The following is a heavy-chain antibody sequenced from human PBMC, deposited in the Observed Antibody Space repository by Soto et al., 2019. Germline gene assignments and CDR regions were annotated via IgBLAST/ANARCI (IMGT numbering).Heavy chain of an antibody. Sequence: ESGGGVVQPGRSLRLSCAASGFTFSSYAMHWVRQAPGKGLEWVAVISYDGSNKYYADSVKGRFTISRDNSKNTLYLQMNSLRAEDTAVYYCARVWTVGATIDYWGQGTLVTVSS. V-gene: IGHV3-30-3*01. J-gene: IGHJ4*02. CDR1: GFTFSSYA. D-gene: IGHD1-26*01. CDR3: ARVWTVGATIDY. CDR2: ISYDGSNK.